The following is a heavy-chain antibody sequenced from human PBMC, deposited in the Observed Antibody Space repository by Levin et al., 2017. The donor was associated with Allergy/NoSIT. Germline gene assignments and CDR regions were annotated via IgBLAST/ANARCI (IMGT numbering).Heavy chain of an antibody. CDR1: GYTFKNYG. CDR3: ARFVVTPVSYFYMDV. V-gene: IGHV1-18*01. Sequence: GASVKVSCKASGYTFKNYGISWVRQAPGQGLEWMGWIRTPNGNTNYAQSFQGRVTINTDRSTSTADMELRSLISDDTAVYYCARFVVTPVSYFYMDVWRKGTTVTVSS. J-gene: IGHJ6*03. CDR2: IRTPNGNT. D-gene: IGHD2-2*01.